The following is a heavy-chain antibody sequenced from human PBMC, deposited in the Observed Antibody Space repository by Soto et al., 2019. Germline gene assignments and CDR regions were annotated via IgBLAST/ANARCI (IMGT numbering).Heavy chain of an antibody. CDR1: GGTFSIYA. CDR3: ARGLNYGNFDY. D-gene: IGHD3-10*01. CDR2: IIPIFGTA. V-gene: IGHV1-69*13. Sequence: SVKVSCKASGGTFSIYAISCVRQAPGQGREWMGGIIPIFGTANYAQKFQGRVTITADESTSTAYMELSSLRSEDTAVYYCARGLNYGNFDYWGQGTLVTVSS. J-gene: IGHJ4*02.